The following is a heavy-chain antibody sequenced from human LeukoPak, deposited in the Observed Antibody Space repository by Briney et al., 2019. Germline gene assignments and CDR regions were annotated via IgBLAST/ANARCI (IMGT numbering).Heavy chain of an antibody. CDR1: GGSFSGYY. J-gene: IGHJ3*02. D-gene: IGHD1-26*01. CDR3: ARDTVVGAFDI. CDR2: IYYSGST. V-gene: IGHV4-30-4*01. Sequence: SETLSLTCAVYGGSFSGYYWSWIRQPPGKGLEWIGYIYYSGSTYYNPSLKSRVTISVDTSKNQFSLKLSSVTAADTAVYYCARDTVVGAFDIWGQGTMVTVSS.